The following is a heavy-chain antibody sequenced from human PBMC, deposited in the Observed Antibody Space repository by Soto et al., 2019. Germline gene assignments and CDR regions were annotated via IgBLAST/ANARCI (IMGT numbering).Heavy chain of an antibody. CDR2: ISDYNGNT. D-gene: IGHD5-18*01. V-gene: IGHV1-18*01. Sequence: QVQLVQSGAEVKKPGASVKVSCKASGYTFTSYGISWVRQAPGQGLEWMGWISDYNGNTNYAQKVQGRVTMTTDTSTSTAYLELRSVRSDDTAVYYCARVKNRDGYVVDHFDSWGQGTLVTVSS. CDR3: ARVKNRDGYVVDHFDS. J-gene: IGHJ4*02. CDR1: GYTFTSYG.